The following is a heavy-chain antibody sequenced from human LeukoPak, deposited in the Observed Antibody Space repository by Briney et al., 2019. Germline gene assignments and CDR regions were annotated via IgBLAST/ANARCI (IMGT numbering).Heavy chain of an antibody. Sequence: SETLSLTCTVSGGSISSYYWSWIRQPPGKGLEWIGYIYTSGSTNYNPSLKSRVTISVDTSKNQFSLKLSSVTAADMAVYYCARVYEQQLLISGFDPWGQGTLVTVSS. CDR2: IYTSGST. J-gene: IGHJ5*02. CDR1: GGSISSYY. V-gene: IGHV4-4*09. D-gene: IGHD6-13*01. CDR3: ARVYEQQLLISGFDP.